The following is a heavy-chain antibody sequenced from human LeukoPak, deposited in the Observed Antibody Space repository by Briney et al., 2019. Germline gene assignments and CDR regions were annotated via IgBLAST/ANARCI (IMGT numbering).Heavy chain of an antibody. CDR2: ISGSGGST. V-gene: IGHV3-23*01. Sequence: QPGGSLRLSCAASGFTFSSYAMTWVRQAPRQGLGWVSAISGSGGSTYYADSVKGRFTVSRDNSKNTLYLQMNSPRAEDTAVYYCAKTAPAAIYWFDPWGQGTLVTVSS. J-gene: IGHJ5*02. D-gene: IGHD2-2*02. CDR3: AKTAPAAIYWFDP. CDR1: GFTFSSYA.